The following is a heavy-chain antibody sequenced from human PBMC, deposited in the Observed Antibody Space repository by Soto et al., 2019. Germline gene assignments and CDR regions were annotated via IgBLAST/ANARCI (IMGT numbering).Heavy chain of an antibody. CDR3: ARSAVRPVVGVIGAIDY. CDR2: INAGNGNT. CDR1: GYTFTTYA. D-gene: IGHD3-16*02. J-gene: IGHJ4*02. Sequence: QVQLVQSGAEEKKPGASVKVSCKASGYTFTTYAMHWVRQAPGQRLEWMGWINAGNGNTKYSQKFKGRGTIYRDTTASTAYMEMSSLSAEDTAVYNCARSAVRPVVGVIGAIDYWGQRTLVRVSS. V-gene: IGHV1-3*05.